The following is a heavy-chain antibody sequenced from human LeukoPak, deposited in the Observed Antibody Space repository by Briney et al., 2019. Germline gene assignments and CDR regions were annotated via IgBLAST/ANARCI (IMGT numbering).Heavy chain of an antibody. CDR3: ARGLDYDFWSGYYGMDV. Sequence: ASVKVSCKASGYTFTSYDINWVRQATGQGLAWMGWMNPSSGNTGYAQKFQGRVTMTRNTSISTAYMELSSLRSEDTAVYYCARGLDYDFWSGYYGMDVWGQGTTVTVSS. CDR2: MNPSSGNT. J-gene: IGHJ6*02. D-gene: IGHD3-3*01. CDR1: GYTFTSYD. V-gene: IGHV1-8*01.